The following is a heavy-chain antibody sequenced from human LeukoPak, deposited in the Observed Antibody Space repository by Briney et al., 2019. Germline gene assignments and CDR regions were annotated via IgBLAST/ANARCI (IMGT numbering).Heavy chain of an antibody. CDR1: GGSISSYY. Sequence: SETLSLTCAVSGGSISSYYWSWIRQPPGKGLEWIGYMYYSGSPNYNPSLKSRVTMSVDTSKNQFSLKLNSVTAADTAVYYCARGGTYRGGADYWGQGTLVTVSS. CDR2: MYYSGSP. J-gene: IGHJ4*02. D-gene: IGHD4-11*01. V-gene: IGHV4-59*01. CDR3: ARGGTYRGGADY.